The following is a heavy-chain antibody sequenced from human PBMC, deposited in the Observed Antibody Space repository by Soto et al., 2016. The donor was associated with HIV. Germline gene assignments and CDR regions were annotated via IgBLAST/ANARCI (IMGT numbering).Heavy chain of an antibody. V-gene: IGHV3-23*01. CDR3: AKDFKKHRVQGIIQY. CDR2: ISGSGGSM. D-gene: IGHD3-10*01. J-gene: IGHJ4*02. Sequence: EVQLLKSGGGFVQPGGALRVSCAASGFTFSSYAMNWVRQAPGKGLEWVSGISGSGGSMYYADSVKGRFTISRDNSNNTLYLQMNSLTVEDTAIYYCAKDFKKHRVQGIIQYWGQGTLVTVSS. CDR1: GFTFSSYA.